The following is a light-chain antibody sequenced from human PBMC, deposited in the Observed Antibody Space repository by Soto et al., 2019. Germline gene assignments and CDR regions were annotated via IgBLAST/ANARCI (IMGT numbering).Light chain of an antibody. J-gene: IGKJ1*01. Sequence: DIQMTQSPSTLSASVGDRVTITCRASQSISSWLAWYQQKPGKAPKLLIYDASSLESGVPSRFSGSGSGTEFTLTISSLQPEDFATYYCQCQQCISYSPVTFGQGTTVDIK. CDR3: QQCISYSPVT. V-gene: IGKV1-5*01. CDR2: DAS. CDR1: QSISSW.